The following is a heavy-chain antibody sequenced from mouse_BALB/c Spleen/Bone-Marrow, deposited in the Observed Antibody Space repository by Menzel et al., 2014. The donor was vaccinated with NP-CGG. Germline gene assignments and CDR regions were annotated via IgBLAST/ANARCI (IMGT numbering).Heavy chain of an antibody. V-gene: IGHV5-17*02. Sequence: EVQRAESGGGLVQPGGSRKLSCAASGFTFSSFAMHWIRQAPEKGLEWVAFISSGSNIIHYADTVKGRFTISRDNPKNTLFLQMTSLRSEDTAMYYCGRGDYWGQGTTLTVSS. J-gene: IGHJ2*01. CDR3: GRGDY. CDR1: GFTFSSFA. CDR2: ISSGSNII.